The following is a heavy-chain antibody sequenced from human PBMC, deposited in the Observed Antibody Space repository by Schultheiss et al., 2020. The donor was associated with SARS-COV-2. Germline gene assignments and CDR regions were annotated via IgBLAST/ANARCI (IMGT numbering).Heavy chain of an antibody. V-gene: IGHV4-34*01. CDR2: INHSGST. CDR3: ARDRLKFGWELYFDY. Sequence: SETLSLTCAVYGGSFSGYYWSWIRQPPGKGLEWIGEINHSGSTNCNPSLMSRVTISVDTSKNQFSLKLSSVTAADTAVYYCARDRLKFGWELYFDYWGQGTLVTVSS. J-gene: IGHJ4*02. D-gene: IGHD1-26*01. CDR1: GGSFSGYY.